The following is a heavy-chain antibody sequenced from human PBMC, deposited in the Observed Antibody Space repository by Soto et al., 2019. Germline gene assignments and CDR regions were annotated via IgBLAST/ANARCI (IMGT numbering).Heavy chain of an antibody. CDR1: GYTFTSYS. J-gene: IGHJ6*02. CDR3: ARDHNFGFILYAMDV. CDR2: INPSSGRT. D-gene: IGHD2-15*01. V-gene: IGHV1-46*01. Sequence: SVKVSCKASGYTFTSYSMHWVRQAPGQGLEWMGIINPSSGRTSYAQNFQGRVTMTSDTSTSIVYMEMSSLKSEDTAVYYCARDHNFGFILYAMDVWGQGTTVTVSS.